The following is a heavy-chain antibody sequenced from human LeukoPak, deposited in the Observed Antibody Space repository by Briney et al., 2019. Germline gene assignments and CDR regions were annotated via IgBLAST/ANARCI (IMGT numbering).Heavy chain of an antibody. D-gene: IGHD4-11*01. CDR1: GFTFSNYR. CDR3: ARDDVTTGAFDD. CDR2: IISSNSYI. J-gene: IGHJ4*02. Sequence: PGGSLRLSCSASGFTFSNYRMNWVRQAPGKGLECVSSIISSNSYIYYADSVKGRFTISRDNAKNSLYLQMNSLRAEDTAVYYCARDDVTTGAFDDWGQGTLVTVSS. V-gene: IGHV3-21*01.